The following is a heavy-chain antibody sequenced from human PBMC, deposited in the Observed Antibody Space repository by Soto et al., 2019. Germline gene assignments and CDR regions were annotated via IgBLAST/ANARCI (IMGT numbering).Heavy chain of an antibody. CDR2: ISGSGDST. CDR3: AKARDGSAAGPTNFYGMDV. D-gene: IGHD6-13*01. CDR1: GFTFSSYA. J-gene: IGHJ6*02. Sequence: EVQLLESGGGLVQPGGSLRLSCAASGFTFSSYAMSWVRQAPGKGLEWVSVISGSGDSTYYADSVRGRFTISRDNSKNTLYLQMNSLRAADTAVSYCAKARDGSAAGPTNFYGMDVWGPGPTVTVSS. V-gene: IGHV3-23*01.